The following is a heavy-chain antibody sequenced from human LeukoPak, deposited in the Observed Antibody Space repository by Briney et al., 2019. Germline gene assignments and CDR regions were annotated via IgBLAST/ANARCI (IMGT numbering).Heavy chain of an antibody. CDR1: GGSISSGGYY. Sequence: PSETLSLTCTVSGGSISSGGYYWSWIRQPPGKGLEWIASIYHSGRTFYNPSLRSRVTISVQTSENQFSLKLRSVTAADTAVYYCARVLDYYVSGTYGFDYWGQGTLVTVSS. CDR3: ARVLDYYVSGTYGFDY. CDR2: IYHSGRT. J-gene: IGHJ4*02. D-gene: IGHD3-10*01. V-gene: IGHV4-39*07.